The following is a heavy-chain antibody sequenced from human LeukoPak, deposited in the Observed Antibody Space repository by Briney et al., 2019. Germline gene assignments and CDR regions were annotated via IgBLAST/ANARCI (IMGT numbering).Heavy chain of an antibody. CDR3: ARGGDPLEWLSDFDY. J-gene: IGHJ4*02. D-gene: IGHD3-3*01. CDR2: IYYSGST. V-gene: IGHV4-59*01. CDR1: GGSISSYY. Sequence: SETLSLTCTVSGGSISSYYWSWIRQPPGKGLEWIGYIYYSGSTNYNPSLKSRVTISVDTSKNQFSLKLSSVTAADTAVYYCARGGDPLEWLSDFDYWGQGTLVTVSS.